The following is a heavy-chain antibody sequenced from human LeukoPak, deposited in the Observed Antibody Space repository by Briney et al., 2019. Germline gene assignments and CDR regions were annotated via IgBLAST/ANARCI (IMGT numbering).Heavy chain of an antibody. CDR3: ARDSGSFDI. Sequence: RASVKVSCKASGYIFTNYGVTWVRQAPGQGLEWMGWISVYNGNTNYQHKFQGRVTLTTDTSTRTAYMELRSLRSDDTAVYYCARDSGSFDIWGQGTMVTVSS. J-gene: IGHJ3*02. V-gene: IGHV1-18*01. CDR1: GYIFTNYG. CDR2: ISVYNGNT.